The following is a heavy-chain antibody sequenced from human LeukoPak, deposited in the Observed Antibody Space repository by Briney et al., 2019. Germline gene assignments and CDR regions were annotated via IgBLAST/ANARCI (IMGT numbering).Heavy chain of an antibody. CDR2: ISSNGGST. D-gene: IGHD5-12*01. CDR3: ARDKGSGYDYLYYYYMDV. V-gene: IGHV3-64*01. J-gene: IGHJ6*03. Sequence: PGGSLRLSCAASGFTFSSYAMHWVRQAPGKGLEYVSAISSNGGSTYYANSVKGRFTISRDNSKNTLYLQMGSLRAEDMAVYYCARDKGSGYDYLYYYYMDVWGKGTTVTISS. CDR1: GFTFSSYA.